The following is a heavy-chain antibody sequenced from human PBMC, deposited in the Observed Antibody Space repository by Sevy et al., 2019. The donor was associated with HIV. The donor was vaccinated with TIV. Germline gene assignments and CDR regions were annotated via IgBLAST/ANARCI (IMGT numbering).Heavy chain of an antibody. CDR3: ARGGTKLSTIES. V-gene: IGHV3-74*01. Sequence: GGSLRLSCEASGFSISNYWMNWVRQGPGKGLVWVSRIRGDGKITNYADSVKGRFTISRDDRKNTVYLQVNNLRAEDTAVYYCARGGTKLSTIESWGQGNLVLVSS. D-gene: IGHD4-17*01. CDR2: IRGDGKIT. CDR1: GFSISNYW. J-gene: IGHJ4*02.